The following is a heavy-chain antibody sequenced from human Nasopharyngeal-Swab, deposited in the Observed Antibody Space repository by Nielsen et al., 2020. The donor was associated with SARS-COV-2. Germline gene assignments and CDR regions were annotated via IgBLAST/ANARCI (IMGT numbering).Heavy chain of an antibody. CDR3: ARGPWAYGGYVSYYYGMDV. J-gene: IGHJ6*02. CDR2: FDPEDGET. D-gene: IGHD5-12*01. Sequence: ASVKVSCKVSGYTLTELSMHWVRQAPGKGLEWMGGFDPEDGETIYAQKFQGRVTMTEDTSTDTAYMELSSLRSEDTAVYYCARGPWAYGGYVSYYYGMDVWGQGTTVTVSS. V-gene: IGHV1-24*01. CDR1: GYTLTELS.